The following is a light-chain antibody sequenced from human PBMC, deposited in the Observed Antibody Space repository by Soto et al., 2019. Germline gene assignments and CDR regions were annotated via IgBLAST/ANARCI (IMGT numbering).Light chain of an antibody. CDR3: QQYGSSQT. Sequence: EIVLTQSPGTLSLSPGERATLSCRASLSVSSSYLAWYQQKPGQAPRLLLYGASSRATGIPDRFSGSGSGTDFTLTISRLEPEDFAVYYCQQYGSSQTFGQGTKVEIK. CDR1: LSVSSSY. J-gene: IGKJ1*01. V-gene: IGKV3-20*01. CDR2: GAS.